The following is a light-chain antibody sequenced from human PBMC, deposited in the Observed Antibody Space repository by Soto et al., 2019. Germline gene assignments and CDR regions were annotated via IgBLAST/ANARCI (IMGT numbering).Light chain of an antibody. Sequence: DIQMTQSPSTLSASVGDRVTITCRASQSTSTWLAWYQQRPGKTPKLLISEASKLESGVPSRFSGSGSGTEFPLTISSLQPDDFATYYCQQYITYPHAFGQGTKVEIK. J-gene: IGKJ1*01. CDR1: QSTSTW. V-gene: IGKV1-5*03. CDR3: QQYITYPHA. CDR2: EAS.